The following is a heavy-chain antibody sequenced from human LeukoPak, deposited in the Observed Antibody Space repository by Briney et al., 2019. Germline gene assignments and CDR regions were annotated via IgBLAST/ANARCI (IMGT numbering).Heavy chain of an antibody. CDR2: INTNGGAT. J-gene: IGHJ4*02. CDR3: ARAQTGATSYFFDD. Sequence: PGGSLRLSCAASGFPFSSYAMYWVRQAPGKGLEYVSGINTNGGATFYAKSVKGRFTISRDDSKNTLYLHMGSLRGEDMAVYYCARAQTGATSYFFDDCGQGTLVTVSS. V-gene: IGHV3-64*01. D-gene: IGHD1-7*01. CDR1: GFPFSSYA.